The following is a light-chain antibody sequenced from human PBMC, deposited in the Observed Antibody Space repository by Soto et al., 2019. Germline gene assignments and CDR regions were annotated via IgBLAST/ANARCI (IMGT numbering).Light chain of an antibody. V-gene: IGKV1-5*03. J-gene: IGKJ3*01. CDR1: ESISTW. CDR2: KAS. Sequence: DIQMTQSPSTLSASVGDRVTITCRASESISTWLAWYQQKPGKAPNLLIYKASSLESGVPSRFSGSGSGTEFTLTISRLQPDDFATYYCQQYNSHLGITFGPGTKVDIK. CDR3: QQYNSHLGIT.